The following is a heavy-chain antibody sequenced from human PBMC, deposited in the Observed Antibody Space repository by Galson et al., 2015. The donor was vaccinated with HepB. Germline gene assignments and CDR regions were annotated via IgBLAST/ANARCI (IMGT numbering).Heavy chain of an antibody. CDR2: IYHSGST. D-gene: IGHD6-13*01. J-gene: IGHJ6*03. V-gene: IGHV4-4*02. CDR1: GGSISSSNW. CDR3: ARDRGSSWANYYYYYMDV. Sequence: ETLSLTCAVSGGSISSSNWWSWVRQPPGKGLEWIGEIYHSGSTNYNPSLKSRVTISVDKSKNQFSLKLSSVTAADTAVYYCARDRGSSWANYYYYYMDVWGKGTTVTVSS.